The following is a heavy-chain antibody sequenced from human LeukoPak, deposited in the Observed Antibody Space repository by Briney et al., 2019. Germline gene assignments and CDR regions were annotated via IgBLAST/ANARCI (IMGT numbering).Heavy chain of an antibody. J-gene: IGHJ2*01. CDR2: IGTAGDT. D-gene: IGHD2-15*01. Sequence: GGSLRLSCAASGFTFSSYDMHWVRQATGKGLEWVSAIGTAGDTYYPGSVKGRFTISRENAKNSLYLQMNSLRAGDTAVYYCARAAHGYCSGGSRFHWYFDLWGRGTLVTVSS. V-gene: IGHV3-13*04. CDR1: GFTFSSYD. CDR3: ARAAHGYCSGGSRFHWYFDL.